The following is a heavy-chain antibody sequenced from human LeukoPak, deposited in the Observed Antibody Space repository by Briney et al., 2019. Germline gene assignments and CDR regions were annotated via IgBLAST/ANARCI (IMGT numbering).Heavy chain of an antibody. Sequence: GGSLRLSCAASGFTFTNYWMSWVRQAPGKGLEWLANIKQDGSQKYYVDSVKGRSTISRDNAKNSLYLQMNSLGAEDTAVYYCARDRDSNWYPYHDHWSQGTLVSVSS. CDR1: GFTFTNYW. J-gene: IGHJ4*02. D-gene: IGHD4-11*01. V-gene: IGHV3-7*03. CDR3: ARDRDSNWYPYHDH. CDR2: IKQDGSQK.